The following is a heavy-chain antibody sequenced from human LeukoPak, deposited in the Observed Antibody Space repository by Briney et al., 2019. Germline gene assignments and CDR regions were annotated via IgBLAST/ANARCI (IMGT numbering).Heavy chain of an antibody. J-gene: IGHJ4*02. D-gene: IGHD4-17*01. CDR3: ASYGEYGTRPFDY. CDR2: ISGSGSPI. V-gene: IGHV3-48*02. Sequence: GGSLRLSCTASGFTFSTYTMNWVRQAPGKGLEWVSYISGSGSPIYYADSVKGRFTISRDNAKNSLYLQMNSLRDEDTALYYCASYGEYGTRPFDYWGQGTLVTVSS. CDR1: GFTFSTYT.